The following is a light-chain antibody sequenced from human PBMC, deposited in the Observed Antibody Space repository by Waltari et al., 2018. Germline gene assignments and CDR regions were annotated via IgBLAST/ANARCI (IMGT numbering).Light chain of an antibody. J-gene: IGKJ3*01. Sequence: DIQMTQSPASLSVSEGDRVTITCRASQIIRNYLNWYQQKPREAPTLLIYSGSSLESGVPSRFSGSGSGTDFTLTINGLQPEDVATYYCQQSFTTPFTFGPGT. CDR1: QIIRNY. CDR3: QQSFTTPFT. V-gene: IGKV1-39*01. CDR2: SGS.